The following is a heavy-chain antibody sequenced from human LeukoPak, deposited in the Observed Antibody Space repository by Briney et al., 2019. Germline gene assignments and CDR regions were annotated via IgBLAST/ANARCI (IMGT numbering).Heavy chain of an antibody. CDR3: ARDYCMDV. Sequence: WGSLTLSCAASGFILSGYWMTWVRQAPGKGLEWVANTKEDDSEKYYGDSVTGRFTISRDSVRNSLYLQMNSLRVEDTAVYYCARDYCMDVWGQGTTVTVSS. CDR1: GFILSGYW. V-gene: IGHV3-7*05. J-gene: IGHJ6*02. CDR2: TKEDDSEK.